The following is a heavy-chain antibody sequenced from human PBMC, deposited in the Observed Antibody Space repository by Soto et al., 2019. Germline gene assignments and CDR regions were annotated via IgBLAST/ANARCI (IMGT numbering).Heavy chain of an antibody. CDR1: GYTFTSYA. CDR3: ARRYCSGGSCYSQGLDY. J-gene: IGHJ4*02. D-gene: IGHD2-15*01. V-gene: IGHV1-3*01. Sequence: ASVKVSCKASGYTFTSYAMHWVRQAPGQRLEWMGWINAGNGNTKYSQKFQGRVTITRDTSASTAYMELSSLRSEDTAVYYCARRYCSGGSCYSQGLDYWGQGTLVTVSS. CDR2: INAGNGNT.